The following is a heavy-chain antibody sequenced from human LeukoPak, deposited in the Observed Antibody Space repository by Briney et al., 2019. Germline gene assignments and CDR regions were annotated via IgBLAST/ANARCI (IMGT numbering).Heavy chain of an antibody. D-gene: IGHD3-9*01. CDR1: GFTFNSYA. Sequence: GGSLRLSCAAPGFTFNSYAMNWVRQAPGKGLEWVSAISGRGSSTYYADSVKGRFTISRDNSKNTLYLQMNGLRAEDTAVYYCAKDQNYILTGYLDYWGQGTLVTVSS. CDR2: ISGRGSST. V-gene: IGHV3-23*01. J-gene: IGHJ4*02. CDR3: AKDQNYILTGYLDY.